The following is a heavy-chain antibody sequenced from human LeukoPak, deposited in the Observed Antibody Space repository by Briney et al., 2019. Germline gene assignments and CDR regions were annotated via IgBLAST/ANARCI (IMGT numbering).Heavy chain of an antibody. J-gene: IGHJ4*02. CDR3: AKDRVGWELLLDALDY. CDR1: GFTFSSYA. CDR2: ISGSGGST. V-gene: IGHV3-23*01. Sequence: GAPLRLSCAASGFTFSSYAMSWVRQAPGKGLEWVSAISGSGGSTYYADSVKGRFTISRDNSKNTLYLQMNSLRAEDTAVYYCAKDRVGWELLLDALDYWGQGTLVTVSS. D-gene: IGHD1-26*01.